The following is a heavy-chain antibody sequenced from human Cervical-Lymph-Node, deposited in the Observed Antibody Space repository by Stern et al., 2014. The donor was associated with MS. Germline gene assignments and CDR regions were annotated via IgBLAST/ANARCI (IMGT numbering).Heavy chain of an antibody. D-gene: IGHD6-13*01. CDR3: AKGLPAASSWYVYYGLDV. J-gene: IGHJ6*02. V-gene: IGHV3-9*01. CDR1: GFAFDDHA. CDR2: IIWNSGGLF. Sequence: VQLVESGGGVVRPGRSLRLTCVASGFAFDDHAMHWVRQAPGKGLEWVSGIIWNSGGLFGYAECVKGRFTISRDDAKNSLYLQMNSLRPEDTALYYCAKGLPAASSWYVYYGLDVWGQGTTVTVSS.